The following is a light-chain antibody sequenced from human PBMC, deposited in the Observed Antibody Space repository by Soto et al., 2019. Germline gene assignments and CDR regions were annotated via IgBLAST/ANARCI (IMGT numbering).Light chain of an antibody. CDR3: QQSYNSPQT. CDR2: AAS. Sequence: DIQMTQSPSSLSASVGDEVTITCRASQTIMTYLNWYQLKPGKPPRLLIYAASSLQSGVPSRFIGSGSGTDFTLTITILQPEDFATYSCQQSYNSPQTCGQGTKVEIK. V-gene: IGKV1-39*01. J-gene: IGKJ1*01. CDR1: QTIMTY.